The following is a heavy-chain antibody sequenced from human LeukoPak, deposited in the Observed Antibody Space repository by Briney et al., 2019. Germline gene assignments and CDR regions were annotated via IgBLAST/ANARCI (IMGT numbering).Heavy chain of an antibody. CDR3: ARGSKAAPGTFDY. V-gene: IGHV4-61*08. J-gene: IGHJ4*02. Sequence: SETLSLTCTLSGGSVSSGDYYWSWIRQPPGKGLEWIGYIYYTGSTDYNPSLKSRVAISVDTSKNQFSLKLSSVTAADTAVYYCARGSKAAPGTFDYWGQGTLVTVSS. CDR2: IYYTGST. CDR1: GGSVSSGDYY. D-gene: IGHD6-13*01.